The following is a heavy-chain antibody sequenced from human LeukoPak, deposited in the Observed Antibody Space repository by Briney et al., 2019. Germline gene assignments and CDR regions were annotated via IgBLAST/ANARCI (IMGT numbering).Heavy chain of an antibody. D-gene: IGHD3-3*01. CDR2: MNPNSGNT. V-gene: IGHV1-8*01. CDR3: ARGDYDFWSGYYLLGAFDI. J-gene: IGHJ3*02. Sequence: GASVKVSRKASGYTFTSYDINWVRQATGQGLEWMGWMNPNSGNTGYAQKFQGRVTMTRNTSISTAYMELSSLRSEDTAVYYCARGDYDFWSGYYLLGAFDIWGQGTMVTVSS. CDR1: GYTFTSYD.